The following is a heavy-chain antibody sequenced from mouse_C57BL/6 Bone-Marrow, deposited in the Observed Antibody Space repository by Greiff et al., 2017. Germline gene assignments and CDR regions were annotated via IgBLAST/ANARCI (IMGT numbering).Heavy chain of an antibody. J-gene: IGHJ1*03. CDR1: GYAFSSSW. V-gene: IGHV1-82*01. D-gene: IGHD2-4*01. CDR3: ARGIYYDCDGWYFDV. Sequence: VQLQQSGPELVKPGASVKISCKASGYAFSSSWMNWVKQRPGKGLEWIGRIYPGDGDTNYKGKFKGKATLTADKSSSTAYMQLSSLTSEDSAVYFCARGIYYDCDGWYFDVWGTGTTVTVSS. CDR2: IYPGDGDT.